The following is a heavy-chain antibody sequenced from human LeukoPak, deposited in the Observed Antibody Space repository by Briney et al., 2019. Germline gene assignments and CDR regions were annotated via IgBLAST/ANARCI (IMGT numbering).Heavy chain of an antibody. CDR3: ASDWAYGVGEHNWFDR. CDR2: IWYDGSDK. CDR1: GFTFSNYG. V-gene: IGHV3-33*01. J-gene: IGHJ5*02. D-gene: IGHD4-17*01. Sequence: GGSLRLSCAASGFTFSNYGMHWVRQAPGKGLEWVAVIWYDGSDKYYADSVKGRFTISRDNSKNTLYLQMNSLRAEDTAVYYCASDWAYGVGEHNWFDRWGQGTLVTVSS.